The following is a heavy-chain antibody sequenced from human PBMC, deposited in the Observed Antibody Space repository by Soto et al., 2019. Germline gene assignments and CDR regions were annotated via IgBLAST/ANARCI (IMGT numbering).Heavy chain of an antibody. Sequence: EVQLVESGGGLVQPGRSLRLSCAASGFTFDDYAMHWVRQVPGKGLEWVSGINWNSGGIGYGDPVKGRFAISRDNAKNSLHLHMNSLSAADTDLYDCVKHDSINWYRGHFRHWGQGTLVTVSS. V-gene: IGHV3-9*01. J-gene: IGHJ1*01. CDR1: GFTFDDYA. D-gene: IGHD6-13*01. CDR3: VKHDSINWYRGHFRH. CDR2: INWNSGGI.